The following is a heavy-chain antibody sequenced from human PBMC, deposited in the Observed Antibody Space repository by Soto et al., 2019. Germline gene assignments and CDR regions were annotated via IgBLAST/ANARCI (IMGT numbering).Heavy chain of an antibody. CDR1: GFTVKNYQ. Sequence: PGGSLRLSCAASGFTVKNYQMNWVRQAPGKGLEWVSVIYSGGVTYYPDSVKGRFTTIRDTSKNTVYLQMNSLRADDTAMYYCARDPSTTGYYGLDVWGQGTTVTVS. V-gene: IGHV3-53*01. CDR3: ARDPSTTGYYGLDV. CDR2: IYSGGVT. J-gene: IGHJ6*02.